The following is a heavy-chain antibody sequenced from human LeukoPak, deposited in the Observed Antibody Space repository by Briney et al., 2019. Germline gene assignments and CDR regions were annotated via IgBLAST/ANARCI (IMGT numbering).Heavy chain of an antibody. Sequence: GRFLRLSCAASGFTFDDYAMHWVRQAPGKGLEWVSGISWNSGSIGYADSMKGRFTISRDNAKNSLYLQMNSLRAEDTALYYCAKGGSGDIVVVVAATPFDYWGQGTLVTVSS. CDR2: ISWNSGSI. J-gene: IGHJ4*02. CDR1: GFTFDDYA. D-gene: IGHD2-15*01. V-gene: IGHV3-9*01. CDR3: AKGGSGDIVVVVAATPFDY.